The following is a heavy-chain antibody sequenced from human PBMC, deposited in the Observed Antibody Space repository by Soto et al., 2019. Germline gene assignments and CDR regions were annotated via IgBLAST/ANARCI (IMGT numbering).Heavy chain of an antibody. Sequence: GGSLRLSCAASGFTFSSYAMHWVRQAPGKGLEWVAVISYDGSNKYYADSVKGRFTISRDNSKNTLYLQMNSLRAEDTAVYYCASIALGPNPSSSWYWGFDYWGQGTLVTVSS. V-gene: IGHV3-30-3*01. CDR3: ASIALGPNPSSSWYWGFDY. J-gene: IGHJ4*02. CDR1: GFTFSSYA. D-gene: IGHD6-13*01. CDR2: ISYDGSNK.